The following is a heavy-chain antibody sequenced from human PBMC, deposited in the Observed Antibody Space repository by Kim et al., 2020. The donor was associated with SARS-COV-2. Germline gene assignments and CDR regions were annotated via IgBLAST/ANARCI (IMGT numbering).Heavy chain of an antibody. V-gene: IGHV4-34*01. CDR3: ASLILPGSSSRRNYCFVDV. J-gene: IGHJ6*03. D-gene: IGHD6-13*01. Sequence: SESLSLTCGVSGGSLSGYYWSWLRQPPGKGLEWIGEISHSGGTNYNPALTSRVTMSVDTTKNQFSLRLRSLTAADTAVYYCASLILPGSSSRRNYCFVDVWCQGTSVTVSS. CDR1: GGSLSGYY. CDR2: ISHSGGT.